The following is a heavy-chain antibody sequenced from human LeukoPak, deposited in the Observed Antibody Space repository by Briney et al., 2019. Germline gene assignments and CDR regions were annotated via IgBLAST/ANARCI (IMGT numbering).Heavy chain of an antibody. CDR1: GGSISSSSYY. CDR2: IYYSGST. Sequence: SETLSLTCTVSGGSISSSSYYWGWIRQPPGKGLEWIGSIYYSGSTYYNPSLKSRVTISVDTSKNQFSLKLSSVTAADTAVYYCARALAYSSSSNDAFDIWGQGTMVTVSS. V-gene: IGHV4-39*07. CDR3: ARALAYSSSSNDAFDI. D-gene: IGHD6-6*01. J-gene: IGHJ3*02.